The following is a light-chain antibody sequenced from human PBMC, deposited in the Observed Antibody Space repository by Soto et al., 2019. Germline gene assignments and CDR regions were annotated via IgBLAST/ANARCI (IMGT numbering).Light chain of an antibody. J-gene: IGKJ5*01. Sequence: EIVLTQSPCTLSLSPGERATLSCRASQSVSSRYLTWYQQRPGQATRLLIYGASIRATGIPDRFSGSGSGTDFSLSISRLVPADFAVYACQQYGGSPPITFGQGTRVEIK. CDR3: QQYGGSPPIT. CDR2: GAS. V-gene: IGKV3-20*01. CDR1: QSVSSRY.